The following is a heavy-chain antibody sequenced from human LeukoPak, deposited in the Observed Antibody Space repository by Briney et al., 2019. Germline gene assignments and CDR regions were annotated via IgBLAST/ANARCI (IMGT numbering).Heavy chain of an antibody. D-gene: IGHD2-8*02. Sequence: SVKVSCKTSGDGDSFNYYTITWVRQAPGQGLQWMGRIMPLFNTPDYAQSFQGRLTIATDESTRKAYMELSRLSPEDTATYYCARGANSTGFIYFDFWGQGSLVTVSS. CDR2: IMPLFNTP. CDR3: ARGANSTGFIYFDF. V-gene: IGHV1-69*05. CDR1: GDGDSFNYYT. J-gene: IGHJ4*02.